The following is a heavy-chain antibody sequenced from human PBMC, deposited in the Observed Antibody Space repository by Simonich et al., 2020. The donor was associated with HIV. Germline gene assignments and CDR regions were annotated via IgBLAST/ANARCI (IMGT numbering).Heavy chain of an antibody. J-gene: IGHJ4*02. CDR1: GFTFSSYG. CDR3: ATDGYYYDSIRF. CDR2: IRDDGSKK. Sequence: QVQLVESGGGVVKPGRSLRLSCAASGFTFSSYGMHWVRQAPVKWLEWVSFIRDDGSKKYYADSVKDRFTISRDNSKNTLFLQINSLRAEDTAVYYCATDGYYYDSIRFWGQGTLVTVSS. V-gene: IGHV3-33*08. D-gene: IGHD3-22*01.